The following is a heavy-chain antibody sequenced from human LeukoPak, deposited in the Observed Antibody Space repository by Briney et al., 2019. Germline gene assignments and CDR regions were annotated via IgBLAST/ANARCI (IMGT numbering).Heavy chain of an antibody. V-gene: IGHV3-7*01. CDR3: ARGNYYDSRSYYYYYMDV. Sequence: GGSLRLSCAASGFTFSSYWMSWVRQAPGKGLEWVANIKQDGSEKYYVDSVKGRFTISRDNAKNSLYLQMNSLRAEDTAVYYCARGNYYDSRSYYYYYMDVWGKGTTVTISS. CDR1: GFTFSSYW. D-gene: IGHD3-22*01. CDR2: IKQDGSEK. J-gene: IGHJ6*03.